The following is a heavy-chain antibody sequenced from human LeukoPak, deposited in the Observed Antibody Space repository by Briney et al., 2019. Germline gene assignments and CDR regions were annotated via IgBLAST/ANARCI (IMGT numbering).Heavy chain of an antibody. CDR1: GFTFSSYG. Sequence: GGSLRLSCAASGFTFSSYGMHWVRQAPGKGLEWVAFIRYDGSNKYYADSVKGRFTISRDNAKNSLYLQMNSLRAEDTAVYYCASRSGGYYPYAMDVWGQGTTVTVSS. D-gene: IGHD3-22*01. J-gene: IGHJ6*02. CDR3: ASRSGGYYPYAMDV. CDR2: IRYDGSNK. V-gene: IGHV3-30*02.